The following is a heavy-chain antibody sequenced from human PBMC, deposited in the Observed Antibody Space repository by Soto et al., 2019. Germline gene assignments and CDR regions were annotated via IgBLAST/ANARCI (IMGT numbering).Heavy chain of an antibody. D-gene: IGHD2-15*01. J-gene: IGHJ2*01. CDR3: SRGYCSVGSCYACGHFDL. Sequence: QVQLVQSGAEVKKPGASVKVSCQASGYTFTNYAISWVRQAPGQGLEWMGWISASTRNTDQAQNFQGRVTMTIDTSTNTAIMVLWSLTFDATPVYYCSRGYCSVGSCYACGHFDLGGRGTLVTFSS. CDR2: ISASTRNT. CDR1: GYTFTNYA. V-gene: IGHV1-18*01.